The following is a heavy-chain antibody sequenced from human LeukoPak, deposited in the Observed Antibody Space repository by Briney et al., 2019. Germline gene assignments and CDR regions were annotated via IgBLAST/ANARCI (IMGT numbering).Heavy chain of an antibody. V-gene: IGHV3-23*01. CDR3: ARGGWPFDF. CDR1: GFTFNIYA. J-gene: IGHJ4*02. CDR2: INDSGDII. Sequence: GESLRLSCAASGFTFNIYAMSWVRQAPGKGLEWVSSINDSGDIINYADSVKGRFTIARDDSKNTVYLEMKSLTADDTAFYYCARGGWPFDFWGQGILVTVSS. D-gene: IGHD3-10*01.